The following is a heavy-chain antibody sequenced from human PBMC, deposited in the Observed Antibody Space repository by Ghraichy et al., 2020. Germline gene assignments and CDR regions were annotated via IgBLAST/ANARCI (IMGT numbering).Heavy chain of an antibody. V-gene: IGHV3-30*18. J-gene: IGHJ4*02. CDR3: AKEGDSGTKYLFDY. D-gene: IGHD3-10*01. CDR1: GFTFSNHG. CDR2: VSSHGGTV. Sequence: GGSLRLSCAASGFTFSNHGMHWVRQAPGKGLEWVAVVSSHGGTVYYKDSVKGRFTVSRDNSKNTLYLQMNSLRAEDTAVYYCAKEGDSGTKYLFDYWGQGTLLTVSS.